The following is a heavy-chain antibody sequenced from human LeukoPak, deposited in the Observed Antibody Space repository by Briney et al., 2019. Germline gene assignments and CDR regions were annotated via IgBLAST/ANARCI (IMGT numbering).Heavy chain of an antibody. D-gene: IGHD3-22*01. V-gene: IGHV3-11*04. J-gene: IGHJ6*03. CDR2: ISSSGSTI. CDR1: GFTFSDYY. CDR3: ARDRYDSSGYYDPPAYYYYMDV. Sequence: GGSLRLSCAASGFTFSDYYMSWIRQAPGKGLEWVSYISSSGSTIYYADSVKGRFTISRDNAKNSLYLQMNSLRAEDTAVYYCARDRYDSSGYYDPPAYYYYMDVWGKGTTVTVSS.